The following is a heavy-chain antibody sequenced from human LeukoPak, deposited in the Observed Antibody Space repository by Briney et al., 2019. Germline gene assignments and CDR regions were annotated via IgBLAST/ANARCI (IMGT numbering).Heavy chain of an antibody. D-gene: IGHD2-2*01. Sequence: GGSLRLSCAASGFTFSSYWMHWVRQAPGKGLVWVSRIINDGSSTDYADSVKGRFTISRDNSKNTLYLQMNSLRAEDTAVYYCAKDRSCSRTSCYSPFDYWGQGTLVTVSS. J-gene: IGHJ4*02. V-gene: IGHV3-74*01. CDR3: AKDRSCSRTSCYSPFDY. CDR2: IINDGSST. CDR1: GFTFSSYW.